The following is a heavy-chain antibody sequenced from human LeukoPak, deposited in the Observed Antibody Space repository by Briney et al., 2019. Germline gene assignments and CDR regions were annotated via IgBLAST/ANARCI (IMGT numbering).Heavy chain of an antibody. D-gene: IGHD3-22*01. CDR3: ARELPRYYYDGSGYGFEY. V-gene: IGHV3-21*01. CDR2: ISSSSSYI. CDR1: GFTFSSYS. J-gene: IGHJ4*02. Sequence: GGSLRLSCAASGFTFSSYSMNWVRQAPGKGLEWVSSISSSSSYIYYADSVKGRFTISRDNAKNSLYLQMNSLRAEDTAVYYCARELPRYYYDGSGYGFEYWGQGTLVTVSS.